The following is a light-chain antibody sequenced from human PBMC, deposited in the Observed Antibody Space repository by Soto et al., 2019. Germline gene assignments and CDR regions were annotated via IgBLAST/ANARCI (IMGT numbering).Light chain of an antibody. J-gene: IGKJ5*01. CDR2: AAS. Sequence: DIKMTQSPSSLSASIGDRVTITCRASQSISNYLNWYQQKPGKAPKLLIYAASSLQSGVPSRFSGSGSGTDFTLTISSLQPEDFATYFCQQTDTTPITFGQGTRLEIK. CDR1: QSISNY. V-gene: IGKV1-39*01. CDR3: QQTDTTPIT.